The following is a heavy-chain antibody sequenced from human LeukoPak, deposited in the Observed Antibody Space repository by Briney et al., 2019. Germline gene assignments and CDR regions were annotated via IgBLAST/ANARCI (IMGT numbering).Heavy chain of an antibody. CDR2: IYHSGST. V-gene: IGHV4-30-2*01. J-gene: IGHJ4*02. Sequence: SETLSLTCAVSGGSISSGGYSWSWIRQPPGKGLEWIGYIYHSGSTYYNPSLKSRVTISVDRSKNQFSLKLSSVTAADTAVYYCARASTIRLWPEGFDYWGQGTLVTVSS. CDR3: ARASTIRLWPEGFDY. D-gene: IGHD5-18*01. CDR1: GGSISSGGYS.